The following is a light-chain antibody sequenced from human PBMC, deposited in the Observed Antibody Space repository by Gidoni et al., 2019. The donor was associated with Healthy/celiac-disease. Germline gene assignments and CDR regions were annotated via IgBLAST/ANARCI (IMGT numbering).Light chain of an antibody. CDR2: AAS. CDR3: QQADSFPHT. Sequence: DIQLSQCGSSVSASVGERVTITCPARQGISSWLAWYQQKPGNAPKLLIYAASSWQSGVPSRFSGSVSGTDFTLTISRLEPEDFASYYCQQADSFPHTFGGGTKVEIK. J-gene: IGKJ4*01. CDR1: QGISSW. V-gene: IGKV1D-12*01.